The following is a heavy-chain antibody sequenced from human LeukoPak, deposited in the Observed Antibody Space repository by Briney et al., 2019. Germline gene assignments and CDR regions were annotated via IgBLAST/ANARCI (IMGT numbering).Heavy chain of an antibody. CDR1: GGSFSGYY. Sequence: KPSETLSLTCAVYGGSFSGYYWSWIRQPPGKGLEWIGEINHSGSTNYNPSLKSRVTLSVDTSKNQFSLKLSSVTAADTAVYYCARSELSSGWSFDYWGQGTLVTVSS. D-gene: IGHD6-19*01. V-gene: IGHV4-34*01. CDR2: INHSGST. J-gene: IGHJ4*02. CDR3: ARSELSSGWSFDY.